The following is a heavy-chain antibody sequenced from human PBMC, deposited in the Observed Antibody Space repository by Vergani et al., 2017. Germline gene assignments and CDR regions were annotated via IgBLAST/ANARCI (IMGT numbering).Heavy chain of an antibody. Sequence: EVQMLESGGNLVQPGGSLRLSCAASGFTFSSYAMSWVRQAPGKGLEWVSGISGSGDSTYYADSVKGLFTTTRDNSKNTLYLQMNSLRAEDKAVYYFAKERYSGTYSGKYFDYWGQGTLVTVSS. J-gene: IGHJ4*02. CDR1: GFTFSSYA. D-gene: IGHD1-26*01. CDR3: AKERYSGTYSGKYFDY. V-gene: IGHV3-23*01. CDR2: ISGSGDST.